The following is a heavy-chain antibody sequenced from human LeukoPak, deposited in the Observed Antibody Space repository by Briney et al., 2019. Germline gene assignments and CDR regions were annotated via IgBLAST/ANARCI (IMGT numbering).Heavy chain of an antibody. Sequence: SETLSLTCTVSGGSISSYYWSWIRQPPGKGLEWIGRIYTSGSTNYNPSLKSRVTMSVDTSKNQFFLKLSSVTSADTAVYYCARVIGSWKFDSWGQGTLVTVSS. CDR3: ARVIGSWKFDS. CDR1: GGSISSYY. CDR2: IYTSGST. V-gene: IGHV4-4*07. J-gene: IGHJ4*02. D-gene: IGHD2-21*01.